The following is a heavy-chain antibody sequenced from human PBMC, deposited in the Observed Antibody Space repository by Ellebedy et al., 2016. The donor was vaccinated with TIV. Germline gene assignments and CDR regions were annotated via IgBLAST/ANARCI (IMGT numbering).Heavy chain of an antibody. V-gene: IGHV1-69*13. Sequence: AASVKVSCKASGGPFSSYAISWVRQAPGQGLEWMGGIIPIFGTANYAQKFQGRVTITADESTSTAYMELSSLRSEDTAVYYCARDIPRTGGWFDPWGQGTLVTVSS. CDR3: ARDIPRTGGWFDP. CDR2: IIPIFGTA. CDR1: GGPFSSYA. J-gene: IGHJ5*02. D-gene: IGHD2-2*02.